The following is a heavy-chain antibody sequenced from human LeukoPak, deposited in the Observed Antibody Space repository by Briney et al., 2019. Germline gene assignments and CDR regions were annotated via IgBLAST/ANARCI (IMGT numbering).Heavy chain of an antibody. J-gene: IGHJ4*02. V-gene: IGHV1-18*01. CDR1: GYTFNSYD. CDR2: ISTYNGNT. Sequence: ASVKVSCKASGYTFNSYDVSWVRQAPGQGLEWMAWISTYNGNTNYALKVQGRATMTTDTSTSTAYMELRSLRSDDTAVYYCARVLRYDFWSAYYFDYWGQGTLVTVSS. CDR3: ARVLRYDFWSAYYFDY. D-gene: IGHD3-3*01.